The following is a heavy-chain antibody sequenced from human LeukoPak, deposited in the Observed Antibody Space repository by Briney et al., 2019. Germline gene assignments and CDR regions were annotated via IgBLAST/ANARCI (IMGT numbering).Heavy chain of an antibody. V-gene: IGHV3-53*01. J-gene: IGHJ4*02. Sequence: GESLRLSCAASGFTFSAYWMTWVRQAPGKGLEWVSVIYSGGSTYYADSVKGRFTISRDNSKNTLYLQMNRLRAEDTAVYYCAKVPLIAAPKHFDYWGQGTLVTVSS. CDR3: AKVPLIAAPKHFDY. CDR1: GFTFSAYW. CDR2: IYSGGST. D-gene: IGHD6-13*01.